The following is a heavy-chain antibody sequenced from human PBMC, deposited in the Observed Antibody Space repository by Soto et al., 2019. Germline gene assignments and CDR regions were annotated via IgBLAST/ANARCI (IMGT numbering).Heavy chain of an antibody. J-gene: IGHJ4*02. CDR1: GGSISSSSYY. CDR2: IYYSGST. V-gene: IGHV4-39*01. D-gene: IGHD2-15*01. Sequence: QLQLQESGPGLVKPSETLSLTCTVSGGSISSSSYYWGWIRQPPGKGLGWIGSIYYSGSTYYNPSRNSLVTVSVDACKNRFARELSCVTAACTGGYYCGAQMVVPGVDYSVYLVQGSLVTVSS. CDR3: GAQMVVPGVDYSVY.